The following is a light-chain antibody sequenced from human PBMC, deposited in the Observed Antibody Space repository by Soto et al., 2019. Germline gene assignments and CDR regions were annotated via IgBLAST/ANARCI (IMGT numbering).Light chain of an antibody. CDR1: QSVSSTY. CDR2: GAS. J-gene: IGKJ5*01. V-gene: IGKV3D-20*02. CDR3: QQRSNWPPIT. Sequence: EIVLTQSPGTLSLSPEERATLSCRASQSVSSTYLAWYQQKPGQAPGLLIYGASSRATGIPDRFSGGGSGTDLTLTIDNLEPEDFAIYYCQQRSNWPPITFGQGTRLEIK.